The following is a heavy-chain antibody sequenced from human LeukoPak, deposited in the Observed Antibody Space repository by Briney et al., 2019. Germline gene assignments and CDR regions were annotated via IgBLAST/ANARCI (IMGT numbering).Heavy chain of an antibody. D-gene: IGHD6-13*01. CDR3: ARQRGSSRPYDY. V-gene: IGHV4-39*01. Sequence: SETLSLTCTVSGGSISSSSYYWGWIRQPPGKGLEWIGSIYYSGSTYYNPSLKSRVTISVDTSKSHFSLELSSVTAADTAVYYCARQRGSSRPYDYWGQGTLVAVSS. CDR1: GGSISSSSYY. CDR2: IYYSGST. J-gene: IGHJ4*02.